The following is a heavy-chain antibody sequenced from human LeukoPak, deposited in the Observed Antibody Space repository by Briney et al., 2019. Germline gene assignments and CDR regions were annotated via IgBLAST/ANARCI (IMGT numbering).Heavy chain of an antibody. D-gene: IGHD3-3*01. CDR1: GGSISSYY. Sequence: SETLSLTCTVSGGSISSYYWSWIRQPAGKGLEWIGRIYTSGSTNYNPSLKSRVTMSVDTPKNQFSLKLSSVTAADTAVYYCARDREYDFWSGYSLHAFDIWGQGTMVTVSS. CDR3: ARDREYDFWSGYSLHAFDI. J-gene: IGHJ3*02. V-gene: IGHV4-4*07. CDR2: IYTSGST.